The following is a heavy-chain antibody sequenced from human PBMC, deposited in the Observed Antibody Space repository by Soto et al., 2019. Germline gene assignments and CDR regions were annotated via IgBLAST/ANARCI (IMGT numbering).Heavy chain of an antibody. V-gene: IGHV4-59*08. CDR1: GGSISSYY. Sequence: SETLSLTCTVSGGSISSYYWSWIRQPPGKGLEWIGYIYYSGSTNYNPSLKSRVTISVDTSKNQFSLKVSSVTAADTAVYYCAGRKGGSFDSGGQGTLAPVPS. CDR3: AGRKGGSFDS. J-gene: IGHJ4*02. CDR2: IYYSGST. D-gene: IGHD2-15*01.